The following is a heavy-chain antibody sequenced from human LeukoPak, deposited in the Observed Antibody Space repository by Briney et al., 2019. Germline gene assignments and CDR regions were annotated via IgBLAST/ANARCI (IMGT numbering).Heavy chain of an antibody. V-gene: IGHV3-48*04. D-gene: IGHD4-17*01. CDR2: ISSSSSTI. Sequence: PGGSLRLSCAASGFTLSSYSMNWVRQAPGKGLEWVSYISSSSSTIYYADSVKGRFTISRDNAKNSLYLQMNSLRAEDTAVYYCATYDYGDYVPFDYWGQGTLVTVSS. J-gene: IGHJ4*02. CDR1: GFTLSSYS. CDR3: ATYDYGDYVPFDY.